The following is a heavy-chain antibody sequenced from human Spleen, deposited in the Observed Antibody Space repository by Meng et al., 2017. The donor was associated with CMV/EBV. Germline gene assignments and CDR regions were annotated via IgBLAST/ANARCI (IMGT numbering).Heavy chain of an antibody. CDR3: ARARFLEWLCTDY. CDR2: VSYDGSSK. CDR1: GFTFASHA. D-gene: IGHD3-3*01. V-gene: IGHV3-30*14. Sequence: GGSLRISCVASGFTFASHALHWVRQAPGKGLEWVTLVSYDGSSKYADSVKGRFTSSRDNSKNTVYLQMDSLRPEDTAIYYCARARFLEWLCTDYWGQGTLVTVS. J-gene: IGHJ4*02.